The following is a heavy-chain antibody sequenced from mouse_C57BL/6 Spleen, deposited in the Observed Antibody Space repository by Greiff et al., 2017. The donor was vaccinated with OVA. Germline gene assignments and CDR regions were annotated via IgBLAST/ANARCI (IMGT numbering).Heavy chain of an antibody. Sequence: QVQLQQPGAELVKPGASVKLSCKASGYTFTSYWMNWVKQRPGRGLEWIGRIDPNSGGTKYNEKFKSKATLTVDKPSSTASMQFRSLTSEDSAVYYCARRIYYDESGYYYAMDYWGQRTSVTVSS. CDR1: GYTFTSYW. D-gene: IGHD1-1*01. CDR3: ARRIYYDESGYYYAMDY. CDR2: IDPNSGGT. J-gene: IGHJ4*01. V-gene: IGHV1-72*01.